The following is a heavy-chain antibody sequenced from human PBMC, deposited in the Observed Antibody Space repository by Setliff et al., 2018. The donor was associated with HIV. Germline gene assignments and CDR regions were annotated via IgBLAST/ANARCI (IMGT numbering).Heavy chain of an antibody. CDR2: VYASAYS. J-gene: IGHJ4*02. CDR3: ARHGTWNSQRFHFDY. V-gene: IGHV4-4*07. Sequence: PSETLSLTCTVSGDSIGDYYWNWIRQPAGKGLEWIGRVYASAYSNYNPSLTSRVTMSVDTSQNKFSLKLRSVTAADTAVYYCARHGTWNSQRFHFDYWGQGTPVTVSS. D-gene: IGHD1-7*01. CDR1: GDSIGDYY.